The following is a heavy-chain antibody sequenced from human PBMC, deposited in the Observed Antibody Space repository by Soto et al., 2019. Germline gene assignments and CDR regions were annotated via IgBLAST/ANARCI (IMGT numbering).Heavy chain of an antibody. D-gene: IGHD5-18*01. CDR2: IYPSGMP. Sequence: PSETLSLTCTVSAGSISNAAYSWSWIRQPPGKGLEWIGYIYPSGMPFYNPSLRSRVTISLDRSNDQFSLNLKSVTAADTAVYYCARERGGYGLFDSWGQGTLVTVSS. CDR1: AGSISNAAYS. V-gene: IGHV4-30-2*01. CDR3: ARERGGYGLFDS. J-gene: IGHJ4*02.